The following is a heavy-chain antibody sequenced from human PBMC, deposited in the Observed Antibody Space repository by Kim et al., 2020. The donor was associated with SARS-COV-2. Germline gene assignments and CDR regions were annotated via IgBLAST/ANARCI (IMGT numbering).Heavy chain of an antibody. CDR2: ISSSSSYI. CDR1: GFTFSSYS. CDR3: ASRIPYYYYGMDV. V-gene: IGHV3-21*01. J-gene: IGHJ6*02. Sequence: GGSLRLSCAASGFTFSSYSMNWVRQAPGKGLEWVSSISSSSSYIYYADSVKGRFTISRDNAKNSLYLQMNSLRAEDTAVYYCASRIPYYYYGMDVWGQGTTVTVSS.